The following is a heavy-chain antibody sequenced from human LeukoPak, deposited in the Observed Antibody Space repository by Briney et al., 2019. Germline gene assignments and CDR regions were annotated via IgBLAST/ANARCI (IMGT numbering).Heavy chain of an antibody. J-gene: IGHJ4*02. Sequence: PGGSLRLSCAASGFTFSSYAMNWVRQAPGKGLEWVSSISNSADRTHYADSVKGRFTISRDNSKNTLYLQMNSLRAEDTAVYYCAKVLYSSSWSSIYYFDYWGQGALVTVSS. CDR1: GFTFSSYA. CDR2: ISNSADRT. D-gene: IGHD6-13*01. V-gene: IGHV3-23*01. CDR3: AKVLYSSSWSSIYYFDY.